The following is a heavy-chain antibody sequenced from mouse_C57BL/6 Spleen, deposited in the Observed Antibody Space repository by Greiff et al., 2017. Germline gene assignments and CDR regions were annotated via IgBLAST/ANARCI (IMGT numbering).Heavy chain of an antibody. D-gene: IGHD1-1*01. CDR3: ARWDYGSSSLFDF. CDR1: GYTFTSYW. V-gene: IGHV1-69*01. CDR2: IDPSDSYT. Sequence: QVQLQQPGAELVMPGASVKLSCKASGYTFTSYWMHWVKQRPGQGLEWIGEIDPSDSYTNYNQKFKGKSTLTVDKSSSTAYMQLSSLTSEDSAVYYCARWDYGSSSLFDFWGKGTTLTVSS. J-gene: IGHJ2*01.